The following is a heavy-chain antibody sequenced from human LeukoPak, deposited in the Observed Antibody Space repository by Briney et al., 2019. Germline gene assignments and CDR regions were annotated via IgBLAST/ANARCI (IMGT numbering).Heavy chain of an antibody. D-gene: IGHD3-22*01. CDR2: ISYDGSNK. Sequence: GGSLRLSCAASGFRFSTYAMHWVRQAPGKGLEWVAVISYDGSNKYNADSVKGRFTISRDNSKSTLYLQMNSLRAEDSAVYYCAREDYYDDNGYHPFDYWGQGTLVTVSS. CDR3: AREDYYDDNGYHPFDY. CDR1: GFRFSTYA. J-gene: IGHJ4*02. V-gene: IGHV3-30*04.